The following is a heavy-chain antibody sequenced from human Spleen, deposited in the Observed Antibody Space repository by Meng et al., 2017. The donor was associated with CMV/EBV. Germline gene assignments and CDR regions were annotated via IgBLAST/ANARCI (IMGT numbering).Heavy chain of an antibody. CDR3: ARSRKYQILRHFDP. V-gene: IGHV1-18*04. CDR1: EYTFTGFY. D-gene: IGHD2-2*01. Sequence: ASVKVSCKASEYTFTGFYMHWVRQAPGEGLEWMGWINTYNGNTNYARRVQDRVTMTTDTSTRTAYMELRSLRSDDTAVYYCARSRKYQILRHFDPWGQGTLVTVSS. J-gene: IGHJ5*02. CDR2: INTYNGNT.